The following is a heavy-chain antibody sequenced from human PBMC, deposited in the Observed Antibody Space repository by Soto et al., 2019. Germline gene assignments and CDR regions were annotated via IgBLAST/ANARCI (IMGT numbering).Heavy chain of an antibody. CDR3: AKDQDSFGYYLPPVDY. D-gene: IGHD3-22*01. V-gene: IGHV3-30-3*01. J-gene: IGHJ4*02. CDR1: GFTFSTYA. Sequence: VQLVESGGGVVQPGRSLRLSCGASGFTFSTYAIHWVRQAPGKGLEWVAVVSNDGSNTYYADSVKGRFTISRDNSKNTLYLQMNGLRPEDTAVYYCAKDQDSFGYYLPPVDYWGQGTLITVSS. CDR2: VSNDGSNT.